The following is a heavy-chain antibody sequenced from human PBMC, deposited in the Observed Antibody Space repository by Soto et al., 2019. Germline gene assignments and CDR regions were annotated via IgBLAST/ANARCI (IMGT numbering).Heavy chain of an antibody. D-gene: IGHD6-6*01. V-gene: IGHV3-9*01. Sequence: GGSLRLSCAASGFTFDDYAMHWVRQAPGKGLEWVSGISWNSGSIGYADSVKGRFTISRDNAKNSLYLQMNSLRAEDTALYYCAKDINPIAARPYYYYYGMDVWGQGT. CDR2: ISWNSGSI. CDR1: GFTFDDYA. J-gene: IGHJ6*02. CDR3: AKDINPIAARPYYYYYGMDV.